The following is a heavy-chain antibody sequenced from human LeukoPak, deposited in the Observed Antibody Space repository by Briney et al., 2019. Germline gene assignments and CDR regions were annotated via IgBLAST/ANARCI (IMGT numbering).Heavy chain of an antibody. D-gene: IGHD4/OR15-4a*01. Sequence: GGSLRLSCAASGFTFSSYSMNWVRQAPGEGLEWVSSISSSSSYIYYADSVKGRFTISRDNAKNSLDLQMNSLRAEDTAVYYCARDTLGEGEDANYAVYYFDYWGQGTPVTVSS. CDR2: ISSSSSYI. CDR1: GFTFSSYS. CDR3: ARDTLGEGEDANYAVYYFDY. V-gene: IGHV3-21*01. J-gene: IGHJ4*02.